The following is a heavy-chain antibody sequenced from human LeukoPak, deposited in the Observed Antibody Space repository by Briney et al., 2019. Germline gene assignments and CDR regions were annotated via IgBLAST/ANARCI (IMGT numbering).Heavy chain of an antibody. CDR3: ARVGSSSRSRNYFDY. CDR2: IIPILGIA. CDR1: GGTFSSYA. V-gene: IGHV1-69*04. J-gene: IGHJ4*02. Sequence: ASVKVSCKASGGTFSSYAISWVRQAPGQGLEWMGRIIPILGIANYAQKFQGRVTITADKSTSTAYMELSSLRSEDTAVYYCARVGSSSRSRNYFDYWGQGTLVTVSS. D-gene: IGHD6-13*01.